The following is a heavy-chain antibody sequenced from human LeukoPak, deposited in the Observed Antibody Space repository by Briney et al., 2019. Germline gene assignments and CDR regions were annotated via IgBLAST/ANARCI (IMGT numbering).Heavy chain of an antibody. Sequence: PSETLSLTCTVSGGSISSYYWSWIRQPPGKGLEWIGYIYYSGSTNYNPSLKSRVTISVDTSKNQFSLKLSSVTAADTAVYYCARMGATTGLAWFDPWGQGTLVTVSS. D-gene: IGHD1-26*01. J-gene: IGHJ5*02. CDR2: IYYSGST. CDR3: ARMGATTGLAWFDP. V-gene: IGHV4-59*01. CDR1: GGSISSYY.